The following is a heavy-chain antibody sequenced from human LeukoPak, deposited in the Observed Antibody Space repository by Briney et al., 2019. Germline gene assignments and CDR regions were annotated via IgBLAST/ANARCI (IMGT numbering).Heavy chain of an antibody. D-gene: IGHD3-3*01. V-gene: IGHV3-7*01. CDR1: GFTFSSYW. CDR3: ARHYDFWSGPSLADAFDI. J-gene: IGHJ3*02. CDR2: IKQDGSEK. Sequence: GGSLRLSCAASGFTFSSYWMSWVRQAPGKGLEWVANIKQDGSEKYYVDSVKGRFTISRDNAKNSLYLQMNSLRVEDTAVYYCARHYDFWSGPSLADAFDIWGQGTMVTVSS.